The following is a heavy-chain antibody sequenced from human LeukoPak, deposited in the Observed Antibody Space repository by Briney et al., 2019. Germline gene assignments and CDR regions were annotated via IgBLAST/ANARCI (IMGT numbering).Heavy chain of an antibody. CDR2: MNPNSGNT. D-gene: IGHD2-2*01. CDR1: GYTFTSYD. V-gene: IGHV1-8*01. CDR3: AREEYVVVVPAATGFDP. Sequence: ASVKVSCKASGYTFTSYDINWVRQATGQGLEWMGWMNPNSGNTGYAQKFQGRVTMTRNTSISTAYMELSSLRSEDTAVYYCAREEYVVVVPAATGFDPWGQGTLVTVSS. J-gene: IGHJ5*02.